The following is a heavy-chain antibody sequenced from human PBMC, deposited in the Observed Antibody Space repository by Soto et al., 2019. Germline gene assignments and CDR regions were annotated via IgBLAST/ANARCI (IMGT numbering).Heavy chain of an antibody. Sequence: EVQLGESGGGMVQPGGSLRLYCVASGFTFSSYDMHWVRQAPGKGLEYVSSISSNGGTTYYGNSVKGRFTISRDNSKNTLYLQMGSLRAEDMAVYYCVRRVSGNYDYWGQGTLVTVSS. J-gene: IGHJ4*02. V-gene: IGHV3-64*01. D-gene: IGHD1-7*01. CDR3: VRRVSGNYDY. CDR1: GFTFSSYD. CDR2: ISSNGGTT.